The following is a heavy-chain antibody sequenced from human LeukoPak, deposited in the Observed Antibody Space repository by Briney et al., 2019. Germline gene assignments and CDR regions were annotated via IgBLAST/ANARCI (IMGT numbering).Heavy chain of an antibody. J-gene: IGHJ6*03. V-gene: IGHV3-7*01. Sequence: GGSLRLSCETSGFMFSSYWMTWVRQAPGKGLEWVANIKEDGGEANYVGSVKGRFTVSRDNAKQSLYLQMNSLRVEDTAIYYCATRKCSISACRASSYRCMDDWGKGTTVTVFS. CDR1: GFMFSSYW. D-gene: IGHD2-2*01. CDR3: ATRKCSISACRASSYRCMDD. CDR2: IKEDGGEA.